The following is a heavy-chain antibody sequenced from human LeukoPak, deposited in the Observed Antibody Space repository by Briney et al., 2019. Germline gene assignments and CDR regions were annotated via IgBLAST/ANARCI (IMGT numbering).Heavy chain of an antibody. J-gene: IGHJ4*02. Sequence: ASVKVSCKASGYTFTSYYMHWVRQAPGQGLEWMGWISAYNGNTNYAQKLQGRVTMTTDTSTSTAYMELRSLRSDDTAVYYCARDSGDYDILTGYLQPDYWGQGTLVTVSS. V-gene: IGHV1-18*04. D-gene: IGHD3-9*01. CDR2: ISAYNGNT. CDR1: GYTFTSYY. CDR3: ARDSGDYDILTGYLQPDY.